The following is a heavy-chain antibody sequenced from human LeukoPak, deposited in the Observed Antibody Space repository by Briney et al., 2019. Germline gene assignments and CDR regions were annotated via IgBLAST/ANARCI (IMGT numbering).Heavy chain of an antibody. D-gene: IGHD6-19*01. CDR2: ISGSGGST. V-gene: IGHV3-23*01. CDR1: GFTFSSYA. CDR3: AKAVAALSSRFDY. Sequence: PGGSPRLSCAASGFTFSSYAMSWVRQAPGKGLEWVSAISGSGGSTYYADSVKGRFTISRDNSKNTLYLQMNSLRAEDMAVYYCAKAVAALSSRFDYWGQGTLVTVSS. J-gene: IGHJ4*02.